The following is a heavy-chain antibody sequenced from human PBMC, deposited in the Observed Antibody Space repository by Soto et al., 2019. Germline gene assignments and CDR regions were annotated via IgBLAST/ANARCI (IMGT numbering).Heavy chain of an antibody. CDR2: IYYSGST. D-gene: IGHD6-13*01. CDR1: GGSISSYY. Sequence: SETLSLTCTVSGGSISSYYWSWIRQPPGKGLEWIGYIYYSGSTNYNPSLKSRVTISVDTSKNQFSLKLSSVTAADTAVYYCARGGSSWYVGSWFDPWGQGTLVT. CDR3: ARGGSSWYVGSWFDP. J-gene: IGHJ5*02. V-gene: IGHV4-59*01.